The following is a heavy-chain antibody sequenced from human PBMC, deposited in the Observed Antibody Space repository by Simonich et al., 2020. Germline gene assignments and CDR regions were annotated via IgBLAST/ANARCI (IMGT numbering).Heavy chain of an antibody. Sequence: EVQLVESGGGLVQPGGSLRLSCAASGFTFSSYEMNWVRQAQGKGLAWVSYISSSGSTIYYADSLKGRFTLSRENARNSLYLQMNSLRAEDTAVYYCARDFRLQLVEIGTYYYYGMDVWGQGTTVTVSS. J-gene: IGHJ6*02. V-gene: IGHV3-48*03. CDR2: ISSSGSTI. D-gene: IGHD6-6*01. CDR1: GFTFSSYE. CDR3: ARDFRLQLVEIGTYYYYGMDV.